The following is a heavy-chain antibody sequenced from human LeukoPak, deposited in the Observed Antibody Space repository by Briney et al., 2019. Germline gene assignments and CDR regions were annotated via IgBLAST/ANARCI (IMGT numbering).Heavy chain of an antibody. CDR3: VKSRYSSGWYLDY. CDR2: ISGSGGST. CDR1: GFTLSSYA. Sequence: GGSLRLSCAASGFTLSSYAMSWVRQAPGKGLEWVSAISGSGGSTYYADSVKGRFTISRDNSKNTLYLQMNSLRAEDTAVYYCVKSRYSSGWYLDYWGQGTLVTVSP. V-gene: IGHV3-23*01. J-gene: IGHJ4*02. D-gene: IGHD6-19*01.